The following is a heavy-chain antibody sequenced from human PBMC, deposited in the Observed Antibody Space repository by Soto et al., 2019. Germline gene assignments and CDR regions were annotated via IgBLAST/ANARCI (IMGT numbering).Heavy chain of an antibody. CDR3: ARSQGSSTSLEIYYYYYYGMDV. CDR1: GGTFSSYA. J-gene: IGHJ6*02. V-gene: IGHV1-69*06. D-gene: IGHD2-2*01. Sequence: QVQLVQSGAEVKKPGSSVKVSCKASGGTFSSYAISWVRQAPGQGLEWMGGIIPISGTANYAQKFQGRVTITAEKSTSTAYMELSSLRSEDTAVSYCARSQGSSTSLEIYYYYYYGMDVWGQGTTVTVSS. CDR2: IIPISGTA.